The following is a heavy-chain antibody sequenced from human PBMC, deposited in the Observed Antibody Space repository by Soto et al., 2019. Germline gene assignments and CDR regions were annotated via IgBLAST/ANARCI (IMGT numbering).Heavy chain of an antibody. J-gene: IGHJ5*02. CDR3: GRYCTNTKCRGGYYLDL. CDR1: GDSFTNYA. CDR2: IILALGTP. V-gene: IGHV1-69*01. D-gene: IGHD2-8*01. Sequence: QVLLVQSGAEMKQPGSSVSVSCRASGDSFTNYAFTWVRQAPGQGPEWLGGIILALGTPHYSQRFQGRLTSTADESSSTGYMELGSLRLDDTAVYYCGRYCTNTKCRGGYYLDLWGQGTLLTVSS.